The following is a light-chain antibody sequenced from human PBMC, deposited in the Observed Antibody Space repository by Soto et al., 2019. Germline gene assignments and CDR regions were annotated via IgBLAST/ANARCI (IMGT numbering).Light chain of an antibody. CDR3: CSYAGSSTR. Sequence: QSALTQPASVSGSPGKSITISCTGTSSDVGSYNLVSWYQQHPGKAPKLMIYEGSKRPSGVSNRFSGSKSGNTASLTISGLQAEDEADYYCCSYAGSSTRFGGGTKLTVL. CDR1: SSDVGSYNL. J-gene: IGLJ3*02. V-gene: IGLV2-23*01. CDR2: EGS.